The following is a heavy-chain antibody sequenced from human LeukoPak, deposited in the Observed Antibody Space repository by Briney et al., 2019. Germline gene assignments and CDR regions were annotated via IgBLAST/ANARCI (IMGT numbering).Heavy chain of an antibody. D-gene: IGHD4-17*01. V-gene: IGHV4-31*03. J-gene: IGHJ6*02. CDR3: ARANGDYPYYYYGMDV. CDR2: IYYSGST. CDR1: GGSISSGGYY. Sequence: SETLSLTCTVSGGSISSGGYYWSWIRQHPGKGLEWIGYIYYSGSTYYNPSLKSRVTISVDTSKNQFSLKLSSVTAADTAVYYCARANGDYPYYYYGMDVWGQGTTVTVSS.